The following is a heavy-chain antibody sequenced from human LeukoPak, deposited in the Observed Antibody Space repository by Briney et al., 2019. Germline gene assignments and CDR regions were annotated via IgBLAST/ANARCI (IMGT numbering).Heavy chain of an antibody. V-gene: IGHV3-48*03. CDR2: ISSSGSTI. CDR3: ARDEGWRGLS. Sequence: GGSLRLSCAASGFTFSSYEMNWGRQAPGKGLEWVSYISSSGSTIYYADSVKGRFTISRDNAKNSLNLQMNSLRAEDTAAYYCARDEGWRGLSWGQGTLVTVSS. J-gene: IGHJ5*02. CDR1: GFTFSSYE. D-gene: IGHD2-15*01.